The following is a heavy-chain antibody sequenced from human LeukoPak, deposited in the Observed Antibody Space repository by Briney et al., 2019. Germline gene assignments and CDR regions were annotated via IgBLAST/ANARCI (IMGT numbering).Heavy chain of an antibody. CDR2: LYSDGNT. D-gene: IGHD1-14*01. Sequence: PGGSLRLSCAASGFTVITNDMTWVRQAPGKGLEWVSVLYSDGNTKYADSVQGRFTISRDNSKNTLYPEMNSLSPDDTAVHYCARGVEPLAANTLAYWGQGTLVTVSS. J-gene: IGHJ4*02. CDR1: GFTVITND. V-gene: IGHV3-53*01. CDR3: ARGVEPLAANTLAY.